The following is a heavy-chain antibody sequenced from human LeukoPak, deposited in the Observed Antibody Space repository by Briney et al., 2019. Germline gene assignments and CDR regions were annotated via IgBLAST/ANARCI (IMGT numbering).Heavy chain of an antibody. Sequence: PSETLSLTCTVSGGSISSSTFYWGWIRQPPGKGLEWIGTIYYSGSTNYNPSLKSRVTISVDTSKNQFSLKLSSVTAADTAVYYCARDDSWYGVDYWGQGTLVTVSS. CDR2: IYYSGST. V-gene: IGHV4-39*07. J-gene: IGHJ4*02. D-gene: IGHD6-13*01. CDR3: ARDDSWYGVDY. CDR1: GGSISSSTFY.